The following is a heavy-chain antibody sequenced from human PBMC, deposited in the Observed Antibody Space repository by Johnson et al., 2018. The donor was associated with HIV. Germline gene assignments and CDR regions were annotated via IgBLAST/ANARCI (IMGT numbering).Heavy chain of an antibody. J-gene: IGHJ3*02. V-gene: IGHV3-66*01. Sequence: VQLVESGGGLVQPGGSLRLSCAASGFTFSSYWMSWVRQAPGKGLEWVSVIYSGGSTYYAASVKGSFTISRDNSKNTLYFQMNSLRAEETAVYFCAREGAWELRPGAFDIWGQGTMVTVSS. CDR3: AREGAWELRPGAFDI. CDR1: GFTFSSYW. D-gene: IGHD1-26*01. CDR2: IYSGGST.